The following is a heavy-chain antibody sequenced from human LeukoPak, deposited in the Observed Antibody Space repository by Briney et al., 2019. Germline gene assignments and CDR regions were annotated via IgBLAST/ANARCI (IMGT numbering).Heavy chain of an antibody. J-gene: IGHJ3*02. D-gene: IGHD3-10*01. CDR2: ISGSGGST. V-gene: IGHV3-23*01. CDR1: GFTFSSYA. CDR3: AKEYYYGSGTYYRAFDI. Sequence: PGGSLRLSCAASGFTFSSYAMSWVRQAPGKGLEWVSAISGSGGSTYYADSVKGRFTVSRDNSKNTLDLQMNSLRVEDTAVYYCAKEYYYGSGTYYRAFDIWGQGTMVTVSS.